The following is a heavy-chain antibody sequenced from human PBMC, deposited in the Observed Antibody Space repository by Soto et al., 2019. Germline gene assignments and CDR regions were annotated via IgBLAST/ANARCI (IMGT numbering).Heavy chain of an antibody. V-gene: IGHV4-31*03. CDR2: TRYGGIP. CDR1: GVSLSGSTYY. CDR3: GSALGMHV. J-gene: IGHJ6*02. D-gene: IGHD6-6*01. Sequence: QVQLQESGPGLVEPSQTLSLTCTVSGVSLSGSTYYWSWIRQLPGKGLEWIGFTRYGGIPYHNPSFKRRASLSVQSSKHQSSLMLTSLTDADPAAYYCGSALGMHVWGRETLVIASS.